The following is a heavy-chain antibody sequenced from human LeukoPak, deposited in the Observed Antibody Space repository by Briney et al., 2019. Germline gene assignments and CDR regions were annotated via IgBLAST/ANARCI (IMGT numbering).Heavy chain of an antibody. D-gene: IGHD2-2*01. V-gene: IGHV1-18*01. CDR3: ARDYCSSTSCYLYYFDY. J-gene: IGHJ4*02. CDR1: GYTFTSYG. CDR2: ISAYNGNT. Sequence: ASVKVSCKASGYTFTSYGISWVRQAPGQGREWMGWISAYNGNTNYAQKLQGRVTMTTDTSTSTAYMELRSLRSDDTAVYYCARDYCSSTSCYLYYFDYWGQGTLVTVSS.